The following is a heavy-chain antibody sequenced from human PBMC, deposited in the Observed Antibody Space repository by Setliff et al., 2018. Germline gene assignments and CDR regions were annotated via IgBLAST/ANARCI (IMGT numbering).Heavy chain of an antibody. V-gene: IGHV3-7*01. D-gene: IGHD3-10*01. Sequence: GSLRLSCTASGLSYTNDWVSWVRQAPGKGLEWLAGINPHGSEKYYADSVKGRFTISRDNAKNSLSLQMNNLRTEDTAVYYCFGAGTCSYWGQGTLVTVSS. CDR2: INPHGSEK. J-gene: IGHJ4*02. CDR1: GLSYTNDW. CDR3: FGAGTCSY.